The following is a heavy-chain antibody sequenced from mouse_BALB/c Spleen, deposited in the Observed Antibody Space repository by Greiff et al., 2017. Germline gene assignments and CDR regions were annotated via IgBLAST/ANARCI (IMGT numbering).Heavy chain of an antibody. CDR2: ISSGSSTI. J-gene: IGHJ4*01. D-gene: IGHD1-1*01. CDR3: ARSRTVDYAMDY. CDR1: GFTFSSFG. Sequence: EVQLQESGGGLVQPGGSRKLSCAASGFTFSSFGMHWVRQAPEKGLEWVAYISSGSSTIYYADTVKGRFTISRDNPKNTLFLQMTSLRSEDTAMYYCARSRTVDYAMDYWGQGTSVTVSS. V-gene: IGHV5-17*02.